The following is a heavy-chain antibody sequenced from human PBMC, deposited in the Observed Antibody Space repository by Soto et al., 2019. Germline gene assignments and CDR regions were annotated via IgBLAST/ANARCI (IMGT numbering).Heavy chain of an antibody. CDR1: GFTFSNAW. Sequence: EVQLVESGGGLVKPGGSLRLSCAASGFTFSNAWMSWVRQAPGKGLEWVGLIKTKTDGGTADYAAAGKVSSAISRDDSKTTVYLQMNGMKTEGTAIYYCTTRLPVRAATFPPTFDCWGQGALVTGSS. J-gene: IGHJ4*02. CDR2: IKTKTDGGTA. D-gene: IGHD6-25*01. CDR3: TTRLPVRAATFPPTFDC. V-gene: IGHV3-15*01.